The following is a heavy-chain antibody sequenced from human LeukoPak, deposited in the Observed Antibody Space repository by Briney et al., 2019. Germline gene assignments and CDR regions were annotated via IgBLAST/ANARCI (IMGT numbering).Heavy chain of an antibody. Sequence: PSETLSLTCAVYGGSFSGYYGSWIRQPPGKGLEWIGEINHSGSTNYNPSLKSRVTISVDTSKNQFSLKLSSVTAADTAVYYCARGRSGYDHFDYWGQGTLDTVSS. J-gene: IGHJ4*02. CDR2: INHSGST. V-gene: IGHV4-34*01. D-gene: IGHD3-3*01. CDR3: ARGRSGYDHFDY. CDR1: GGSFSGYY.